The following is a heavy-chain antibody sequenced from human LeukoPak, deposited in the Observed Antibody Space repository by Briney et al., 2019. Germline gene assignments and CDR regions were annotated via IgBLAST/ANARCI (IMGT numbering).Heavy chain of an antibody. CDR3: ARGSGTAVRGRGMDV. CDR2: INHSGST. Sequence: PSETLSLTCAVDGGSFSGYYWSWIRQPPGKGLEWIGEINHSGSTNYNPSLKSRVTISVDTSKNQFSLKLSSVTAADTAVYYCARGSGTAVRGRGMDVWGQGTTVTVSS. CDR1: GGSFSGYY. V-gene: IGHV4-34*01. D-gene: IGHD3-10*01. J-gene: IGHJ6*02.